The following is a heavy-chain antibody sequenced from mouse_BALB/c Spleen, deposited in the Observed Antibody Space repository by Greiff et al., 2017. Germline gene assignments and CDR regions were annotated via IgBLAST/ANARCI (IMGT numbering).Heavy chain of an antibody. CDR3: AIVGYAMDY. V-gene: IGHV5-17*02. D-gene: IGHD1-1*01. CDR2: ISSGSSTI. J-gene: IGHJ4*01. Sequence: EVQLVESGGGLVQPGGSRKLSCAASGFTFSSFGMHWVRQAPEKGLEWVAYISSGSSTIYYADTVKGRFTISRDNPKNTLFLQMTSLRSEDTAMYYCAIVGYAMDYWGQGTSVTVSS. CDR1: GFTFSSFG.